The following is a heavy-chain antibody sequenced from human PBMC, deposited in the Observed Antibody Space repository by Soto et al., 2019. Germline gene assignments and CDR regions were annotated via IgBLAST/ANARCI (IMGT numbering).Heavy chain of an antibody. CDR1: GGSISSGGYY. D-gene: IGHD6-6*01. CDR3: ARVPAVAARNWYFDL. Sequence: QVQLQESGPGLVKPSQTLSLTCTVSGGSISSGGYYWSWIRQHPGKGLEWIGYIYYSGSTYYNPSPRSRVTISVDTSKTQFSLKLSSVTAAATAVYYCARVPAVAARNWYFDLWGRGTLVTVSS. V-gene: IGHV4-31*03. CDR2: IYYSGST. J-gene: IGHJ2*01.